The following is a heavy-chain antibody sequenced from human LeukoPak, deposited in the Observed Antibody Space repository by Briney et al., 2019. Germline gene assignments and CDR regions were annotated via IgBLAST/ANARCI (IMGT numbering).Heavy chain of an antibody. CDR1: GGSFSSYY. Sequence: PSETLSLTCNVSGGSFSSYYWTWIRQPPGKGLEWMGYIYYRESTKYNPSLNSRVSISLDTSKTQFSLKLTSVTAADTAVCYCARSDSSRFFDSWGQGTLVSVSS. V-gene: IGHV4-59*08. J-gene: IGHJ4*02. D-gene: IGHD6-13*01. CDR2: IYYREST. CDR3: ARSDSSRFFDS.